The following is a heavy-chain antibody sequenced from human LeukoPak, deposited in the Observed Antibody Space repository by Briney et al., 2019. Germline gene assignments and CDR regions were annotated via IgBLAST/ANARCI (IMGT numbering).Heavy chain of an antibody. CDR3: ARGYGSGSYTPTKN. CDR2: IKHGASEK. D-gene: IGHD3-10*01. Sequence: PGGSLRLSCAASGFTFSSYAMSWVRQAPGKGLEWVANIKHGASEKYYVDSVEGRFTISRDDAKNSLYLEMNSLRVEDTAVYYCARGYGSGSYTPTKNWGQGVLVTVSS. V-gene: IGHV3-7*04. J-gene: IGHJ4*02. CDR1: GFTFSSYA.